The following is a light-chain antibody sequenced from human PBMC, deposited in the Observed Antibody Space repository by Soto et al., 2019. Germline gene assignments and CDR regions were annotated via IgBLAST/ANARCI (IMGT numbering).Light chain of an antibody. CDR3: QQYNNWPRT. Sequence: IQMTQSPSTLCGSVGDSVTITXRASPTIGSWLAWYQQKRGKAPKLXXYKXSTLKSGVPSRCSGSGSGTEFTLTISSLQSEDFAVYYCQQYNNWPRTFGQGTKVEIK. CDR2: KXS. CDR1: PTIGSW. J-gene: IGKJ1*01. V-gene: IGKV1-5*03.